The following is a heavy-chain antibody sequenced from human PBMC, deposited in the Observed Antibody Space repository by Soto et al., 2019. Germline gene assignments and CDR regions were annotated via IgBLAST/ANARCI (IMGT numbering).Heavy chain of an antibody. CDR2: ISSDGSYK. CDR1: GFTFSNYA. J-gene: IGHJ6*01. V-gene: IGHV3-30*03. Sequence: QVQLVESGGGVVQPGRSLRLSCAASGFTFSNYAMHWVRQAPGKGLECMAVISSDGSYKYFADSVKGRFTISRDNSKNTLYLQMNSLRAEDTAVYYCAREIAAAGDYYYYGMDVW. D-gene: IGHD6-13*01. CDR3: AREIAAAGDYYYYGMDV.